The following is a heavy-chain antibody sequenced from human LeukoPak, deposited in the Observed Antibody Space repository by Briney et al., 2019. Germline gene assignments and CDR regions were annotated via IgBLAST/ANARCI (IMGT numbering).Heavy chain of an antibody. CDR1: GYTFTSYD. V-gene: IGHV1-8*01. Sequence: GASVKVSCKASGYTFTSYDINWVRQATGQGLEWMGWMNPNSGNTGYAQKFQGRVTMTRNTSISTAYMELSSLRSEDTAVYYCARDLHSSGWASYYYYYYGMDVWGQRTTVTVSS. CDR2: MNPNSGNT. D-gene: IGHD6-19*01. CDR3: ARDLHSSGWASYYYYYYGMDV. J-gene: IGHJ6*02.